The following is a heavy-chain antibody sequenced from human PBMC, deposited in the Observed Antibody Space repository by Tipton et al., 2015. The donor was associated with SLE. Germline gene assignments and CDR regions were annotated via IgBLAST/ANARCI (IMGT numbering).Heavy chain of an antibody. CDR1: GGSISSGTYY. Sequence: TLSLTCTVSGGSISSGTYYWSWIRQPAGKGLEWIGLIYASGSTNYAPSLKSRVTISADTSKNQFSLKLSSVTAADTAVYYCASPRTGYSNYVFDYWGQGTLVTVSS. CDR3: ASPRTGYSNYVFDY. CDR2: IYASGST. D-gene: IGHD4-11*01. V-gene: IGHV4-61*02. J-gene: IGHJ4*02.